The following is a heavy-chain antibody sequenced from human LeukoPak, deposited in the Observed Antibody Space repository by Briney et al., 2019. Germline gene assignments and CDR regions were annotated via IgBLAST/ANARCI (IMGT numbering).Heavy chain of an antibody. CDR3: AKRGTTNSNWSWFDY. V-gene: IGHV3-30-3*02. CDR2: ISYDGINE. D-gene: IGHD1-26*01. Sequence: SGRSLRLSCAASGFTFRDFTMYWVRQAPGKGLDWVALISYDGINEYYADSVKGRFTISRDNSKNTLYLQINSLRTEDTAVYYCAKRGTTNSNWSWFDYWGQGTLVTVSS. J-gene: IGHJ4*02. CDR1: GFTFRDFT.